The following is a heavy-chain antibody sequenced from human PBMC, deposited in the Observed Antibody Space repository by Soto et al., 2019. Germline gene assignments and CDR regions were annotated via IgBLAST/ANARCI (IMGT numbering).Heavy chain of an antibody. CDR3: ARFSGSYYFDY. D-gene: IGHD1-26*01. Sequence: RSLTCAVSGGSISSGGYSWSWIRQPPGKGLEWIGYIYHSGSTYYNPSLKSRVTISVDRSKNQFSLKLSSVTAADTAVYYCARFSGSYYFDYWGQGTLVTVSS. CDR1: GGSISSGGYS. J-gene: IGHJ4*02. V-gene: IGHV4-30-2*01. CDR2: IYHSGST.